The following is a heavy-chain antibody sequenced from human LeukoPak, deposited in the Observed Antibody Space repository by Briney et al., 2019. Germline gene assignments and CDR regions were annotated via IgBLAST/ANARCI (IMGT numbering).Heavy chain of an antibody. J-gene: IGHJ6*03. V-gene: IGHV4-39*07. CDR2: IFYYGKR. Sequence: PSETLSLTCTVSGGSISTSSYYWGWIRQPPGKGLEWIATIFYYGKRYYNPSLQSRVTISLDTSKNQFSLKLSSVTAADTAVYYCASGYGDRNYYYYYYMDVWGKGTTVTVSS. CDR3: ASGYGDRNYYYYYYMDV. D-gene: IGHD4-17*01. CDR1: GGSISTSSYY.